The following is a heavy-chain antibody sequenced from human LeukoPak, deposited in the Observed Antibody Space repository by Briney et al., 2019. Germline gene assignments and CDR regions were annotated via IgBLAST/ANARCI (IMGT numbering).Heavy chain of an antibody. Sequence: PSETLSLTCTVSGGSISSYYWSWIRQPPGKGLEWIGYIYYSGSTNYNPSLKSRVTISVDTSKNLFSLKLSSVTAADTAVYYCARHLPGPVSFDYWGQGTLVTVSS. CDR3: ARHLPGPVSFDY. CDR1: GGSISSYY. CDR2: IYYSGST. J-gene: IGHJ4*02. V-gene: IGHV4-59*08.